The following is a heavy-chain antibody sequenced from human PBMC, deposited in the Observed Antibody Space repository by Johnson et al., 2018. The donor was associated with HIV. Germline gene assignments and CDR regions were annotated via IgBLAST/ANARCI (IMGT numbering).Heavy chain of an antibody. Sequence: QLVEAGGGGVQPGGCRRLSCAASGFTFSSNGMSWVREAPGKGLEWVSAISGSGGSRYYADSVKGRFTISRDSAKNTLYLQMNSLRAEDTAVSYCASKNATVFSTTSTNYAFDIWGQGTMVTVSS. CDR1: GFTFSSNG. J-gene: IGHJ3*02. CDR3: ASKNATVFSTTSTNYAFDI. V-gene: IGHV3-23*04. D-gene: IGHD1-1*01. CDR2: ISGSGGSR.